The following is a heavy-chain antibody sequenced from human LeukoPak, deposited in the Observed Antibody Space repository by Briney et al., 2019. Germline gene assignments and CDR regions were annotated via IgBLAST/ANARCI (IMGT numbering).Heavy chain of an antibody. CDR2: ITKKTAI. Sequence: GSLRLSCAASGFSVSDYYMNWIRQSPGKGLEWVSHITKKTAIEYADSVKGRFTISRDNANNLLFLQMDSLRPEDTAVYYCARGTYYSGSGPGNWFDPWGHGTLVTVSP. CDR3: ARGTYYSGSGPGNWFDP. D-gene: IGHD3-10*01. V-gene: IGHV3-69-1*01. J-gene: IGHJ5*02. CDR1: GFSVSDYY.